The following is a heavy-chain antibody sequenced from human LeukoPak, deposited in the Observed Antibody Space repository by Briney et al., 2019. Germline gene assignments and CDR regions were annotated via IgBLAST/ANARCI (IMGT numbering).Heavy chain of an antibody. J-gene: IGHJ5*02. CDR3: ARDRPGRYCSSTRCYMASPFDP. Sequence: ASVKVSCKASRGTFSSYAISWVRQAPGQGLEWMGGIIPILGTANYAQKFQGRVTITADEFTSTAYMELSSLRSEDTAVYYCARDRPGRYCSSTRCYMASPFDPWGQGTLVTVSS. V-gene: IGHV1-69*13. CDR1: RGTFSSYA. CDR2: IIPILGTA. D-gene: IGHD2-2*02.